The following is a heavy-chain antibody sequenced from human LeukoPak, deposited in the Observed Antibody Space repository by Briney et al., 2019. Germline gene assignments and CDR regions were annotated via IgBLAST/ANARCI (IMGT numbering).Heavy chain of an antibody. CDR3: ATVKYSYGYGTFDY. V-gene: IGHV1-8*03. CDR2: MNPNSGNT. CDR1: GYTFTSYD. Sequence: ASVKVSCKASGYTFTSYDINWVRQATGQGLEWMGWMNPNSGNTGYAQKFQGRVTITRNTSISTAYMELSSLRSEDTAVYYCATVKYSYGYGTFDYWGQGTLVTVSS. D-gene: IGHD5-18*01. J-gene: IGHJ4*02.